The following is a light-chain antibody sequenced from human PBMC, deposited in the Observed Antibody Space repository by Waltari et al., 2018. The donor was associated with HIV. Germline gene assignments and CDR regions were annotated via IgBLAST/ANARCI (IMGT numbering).Light chain of an antibody. CDR3: SSYTSSSTVV. V-gene: IGLV2-14*01. J-gene: IGLJ2*01. CDR1: SSDVGGYNY. Sequence: QSALTHPASVSGSPGQSLTISCTGPSSDVGGYNYVSWYQQHPGKAPKLMIYEVSNRPSGVSNRFSGSKSGNTASLTISGLQAEDEADYYCSSYTSSSTVVFGGGTKLTVL. CDR2: EVS.